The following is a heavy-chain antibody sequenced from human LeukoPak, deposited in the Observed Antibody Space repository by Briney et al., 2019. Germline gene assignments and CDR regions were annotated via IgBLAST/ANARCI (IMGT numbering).Heavy chain of an antibody. CDR2: ISAYNGNT. D-gene: IGHD3-22*01. V-gene: IGHV1-18*01. J-gene: IGHJ1*01. CDR1: GYTFTSYG. CDR3: ARDGLADYYDSSGYLGYFQH. Sequence: ASVKVSCKASGYTFTSYGISWVRQAPGQGLEWMGWISAYNGNTNYAQKLQGRVTMTTDTSTSTAYMVLRSLRSDDTAVYYCARDGLADYYDSSGYLGYFQHWGQGTLVTVSS.